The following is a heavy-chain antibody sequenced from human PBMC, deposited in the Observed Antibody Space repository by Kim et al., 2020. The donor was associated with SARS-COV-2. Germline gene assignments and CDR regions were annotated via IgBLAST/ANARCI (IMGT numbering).Heavy chain of an antibody. J-gene: IGHJ2*01. Sequence: SETLSLTCTVSGGSISSSSYYWGWIRQPPGKGLEWIGSIYYSGSTYYNPSLKSRVTISVDTSKNQFSLKLSSVTAADTAVYYCARRASSGWPYLYFDLWG. CDR3: ARRASSGWPYLYFDL. CDR2: IYYSGST. V-gene: IGHV4-39*01. CDR1: GGSISSSSYY. D-gene: IGHD6-19*01.